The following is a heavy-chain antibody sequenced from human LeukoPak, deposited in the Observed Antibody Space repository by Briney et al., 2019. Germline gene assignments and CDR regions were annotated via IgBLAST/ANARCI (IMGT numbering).Heavy chain of an antibody. J-gene: IGHJ4*02. Sequence: EPGGSLRLSCAASGFTFSSYWMHWVRHAPGKGLEWVSGISWNSGSIGYADSVKGRFTISRDNAKNSLYLQMNSLRAEDTALYYCAKDMRGRRPSYYFDYWGQGTLVTVSS. V-gene: IGHV3-9*01. D-gene: IGHD3-10*01. CDR1: GFTFSSYW. CDR2: ISWNSGSI. CDR3: AKDMRGRRPSYYFDY.